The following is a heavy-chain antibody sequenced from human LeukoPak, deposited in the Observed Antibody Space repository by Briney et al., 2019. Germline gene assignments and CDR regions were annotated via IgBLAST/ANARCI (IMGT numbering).Heavy chain of an antibody. J-gene: IGHJ4*02. Sequence: SLRLSCAASGFTFDDYAMHWLRQAPGKGLEWVSGISWNSGSIGYADSVKGRFTISRDNAKNSLYLQMNSLRAEDTALYYCGRFRSGFDYWGQGTLVTVSS. CDR2: ISWNSGSI. V-gene: IGHV3-9*01. CDR3: GRFRSGFDY. D-gene: IGHD3-10*01. CDR1: GFTFDDYA.